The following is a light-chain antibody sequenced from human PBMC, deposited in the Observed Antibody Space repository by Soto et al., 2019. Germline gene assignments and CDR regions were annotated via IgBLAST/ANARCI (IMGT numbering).Light chain of an antibody. Sequence: DIQMNHSPSTLSGSVGDRATITSRASQTISSWLAWYQQKPGKAPKLLIYKASTLKSGVPSRFSGSGSGTEFTLTISSLQPDDFATYYCQHYNSYSEAFGQGTKVDIK. CDR2: KAS. CDR1: QTISSW. V-gene: IGKV1-5*03. J-gene: IGKJ1*01. CDR3: QHYNSYSEA.